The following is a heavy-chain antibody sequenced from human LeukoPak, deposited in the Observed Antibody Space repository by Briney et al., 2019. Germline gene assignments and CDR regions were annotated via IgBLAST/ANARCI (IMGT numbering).Heavy chain of an antibody. D-gene: IGHD1-26*01. CDR2: IYYSGST. CDR3: AREFRKGWDWFDP. J-gene: IGHJ5*02. CDR1: GGSITSYY. V-gene: IGHV4-59*12. Sequence: SETLSLTCTVSGGSITSYYWSWIRQPPGKGLEWIGYIYYSGSTNYNPSLKSRVTISADTSKNQFPLKLSSVTAADTAVYYCAREFRKGWDWFDPWGQGTLVTVSS.